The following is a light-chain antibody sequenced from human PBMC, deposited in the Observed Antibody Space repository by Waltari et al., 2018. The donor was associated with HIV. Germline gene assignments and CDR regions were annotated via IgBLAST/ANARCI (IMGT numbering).Light chain of an antibody. J-gene: IGKJ2*01. CDR3: QQYNNWPYT. CDR2: GAS. CDR1: QTISRN. V-gene: IGKV3-15*01. Sequence: EIVMTQYPATLSVSPGEGATISCRASQTISRNLAWYQQRAGQSPRLLISGASTRATGIPARFSGSGSGTEFTLTISSLQSEDFAVYYCQQYNNWPYTFGQGTKLEIK.